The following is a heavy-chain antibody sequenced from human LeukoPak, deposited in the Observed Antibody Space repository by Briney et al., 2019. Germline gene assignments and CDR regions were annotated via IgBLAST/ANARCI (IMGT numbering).Heavy chain of an antibody. CDR3: ARDRTPNGYSSGWRI. V-gene: IGHV4-59*01. D-gene: IGHD6-19*01. Sequence: SETLSLTCTVSGGSISSYYWRWIRQPPGKGLEWIGYIYYSGSTNYNPSLKSRVTISVDTSKNQFSLKLSSVTAADTAVYYCARDRTPNGYSSGWRIWGQGTMVTVSS. CDR1: GGSISSYY. J-gene: IGHJ3*02. CDR2: IYYSGST.